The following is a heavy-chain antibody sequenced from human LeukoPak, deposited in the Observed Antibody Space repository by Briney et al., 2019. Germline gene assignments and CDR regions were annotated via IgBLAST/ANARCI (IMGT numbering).Heavy chain of an antibody. J-gene: IGHJ4*02. Sequence: GGSLRLSCAASGFTFSSYEMNWVRQAPGKGLEWVSCISSSGSTIYYADSVKGRFTISRDNAENSLYLQMNSLRAEDTAVYFCARALRHFDWLLPNLDYWGQGTLVTVSS. CDR2: ISSSGSTI. V-gene: IGHV3-48*03. D-gene: IGHD3-9*01. CDR3: ARALRHFDWLLPNLDY. CDR1: GFTFSSYE.